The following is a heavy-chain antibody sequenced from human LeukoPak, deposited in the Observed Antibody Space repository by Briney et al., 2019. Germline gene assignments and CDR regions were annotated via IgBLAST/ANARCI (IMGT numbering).Heavy chain of an antibody. CDR2: MWYDGSRE. CDR3: ARDLSFGSLDF. J-gene: IGHJ4*02. V-gene: IGHV3-33*01. CDR1: GFILSTRG. D-gene: IGHD1-26*01. Sequence: GGSLRLSCAASGFILSTRGMHWVRQAPGKGLEWVAGMWYDGSREDYADSVKGRFTISRDMSKNTLNLQMNSLRVEDTAMFYCARDLSFGSLDFRGQGTLVTVSS.